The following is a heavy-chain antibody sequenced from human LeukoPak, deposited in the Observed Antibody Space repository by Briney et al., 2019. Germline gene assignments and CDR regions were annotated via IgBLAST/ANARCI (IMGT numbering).Heavy chain of an antibody. Sequence: GGSLRLSCAASGFSVTTNYMSWVRQAPGKGLEWVALIYTSGSTFYAESAMGRFTVSRDNSKNTLYLQMNSLRAEDSAAYYCARDRAGPQAWVEFDLWGQGTLVTVSS. D-gene: IGHD3-10*01. CDR1: GFSVTTNY. V-gene: IGHV3-66*03. CDR2: IYTSGST. J-gene: IGHJ5*02. CDR3: ARDRAGPQAWVEFDL.